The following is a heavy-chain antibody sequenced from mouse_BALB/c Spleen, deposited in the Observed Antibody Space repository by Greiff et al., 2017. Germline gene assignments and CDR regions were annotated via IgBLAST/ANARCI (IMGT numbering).Heavy chain of an antibody. V-gene: IGHV3-2*02. J-gene: IGHJ3*01. CDR3: ARGGGNYWFAY. Sequence: EVKLQESGPGLVKPSQSLSLTCTVTGYSITSDYAWNWIRQFPGNKLEWMGYISYSGSTSYNPSLKSRISITRDTSKNQFFLQLNSVTTEDTATYYCARGGGNYWFAYWGQGTLVTVSA. CDR2: ISYSGST. D-gene: IGHD2-1*01. CDR1: GYSITSDYA.